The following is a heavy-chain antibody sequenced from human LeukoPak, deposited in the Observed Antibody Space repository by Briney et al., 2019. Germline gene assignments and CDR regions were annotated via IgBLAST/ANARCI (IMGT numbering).Heavy chain of an antibody. J-gene: IGHJ4*02. D-gene: IGHD3-3*01. CDR2: IHHSGST. CDR3: AREAPRLWSGYFSNFDY. CDR1: GYSISSGYY. V-gene: IGHV4-38-2*02. Sequence: SETLSLTCTVSGYSISSGYYWGWIRQPPGKGLEWIGSIHHSGSTYYNPPLKSRVTISVDTSKNQFSLKLSSATAADTAVYYCAREAPRLWSGYFSNFDYWGQGTLVTVSS.